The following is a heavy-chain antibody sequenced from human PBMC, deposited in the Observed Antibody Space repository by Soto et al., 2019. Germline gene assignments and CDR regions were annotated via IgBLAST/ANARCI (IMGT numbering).Heavy chain of an antibody. CDR2: INPNSGGT. CDR1: GYTFTGYY. D-gene: IGHD3-9*01. V-gene: IGHV1-2*04. J-gene: IGHJ3*02. Sequence: ASVKVSCKASGYTFTGYYMHWVRQAPGQGLEWMGWINPNSGGTNYAQKFQGWVTMTRDTSISTAYMELSRLRSDDTVVYYWARAGRYFDWLLHYDAFDIWGQGTMVTVSS. CDR3: ARAGRYFDWLLHYDAFDI.